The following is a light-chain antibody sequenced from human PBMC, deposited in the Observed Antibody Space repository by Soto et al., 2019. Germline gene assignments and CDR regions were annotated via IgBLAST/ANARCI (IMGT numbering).Light chain of an antibody. CDR2: KAS. V-gene: IGKV1-5*03. CDR1: QSISSW. J-gene: IGKJ1*01. CDR3: QQYSSYSQT. Sequence: DLQMTKSPSSLSASVGDRVTITCRASQSISSWLAWYQQKPGKAPKLLIYKASSLESGVPSRFSGSGSGTEFTLTISSLQPDDFATYYCQQYSSYSQTFGQGTKVDIK.